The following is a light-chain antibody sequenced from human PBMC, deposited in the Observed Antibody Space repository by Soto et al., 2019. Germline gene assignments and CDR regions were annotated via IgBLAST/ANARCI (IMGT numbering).Light chain of an antibody. CDR1: TGAVATGHY. Sequence: AVVTQEPSLTVYPGGTVTLTCGSSTGAVATGHYAYWFHQKPGQAPRPLIYDTYNRFSWTPARFSGSLLGGKAALTLSGAQPEDEADDYCVLYCCRYVFGPGTRVTVL. V-gene: IGLV7-46*01. J-gene: IGLJ1*01. CDR3: VLYCCRYV. CDR2: DTY.